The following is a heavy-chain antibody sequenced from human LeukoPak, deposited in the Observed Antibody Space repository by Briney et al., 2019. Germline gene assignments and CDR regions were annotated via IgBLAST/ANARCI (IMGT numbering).Heavy chain of an antibody. CDR1: GGSFSGYY. CDR3: ARGHYRSGYHSDY. Sequence: SETLSLTCAVYGGSFSGYYWSWIRQPPGKGLEWIGEINLSGSTNYNPSLKSRVALSVDTSKNQFSLKLNSVTAADTAVYDCARGHYRSGYHSDYWGQGTLLTVSS. V-gene: IGHV4-34*01. D-gene: IGHD3-22*01. CDR2: INLSGST. J-gene: IGHJ4*02.